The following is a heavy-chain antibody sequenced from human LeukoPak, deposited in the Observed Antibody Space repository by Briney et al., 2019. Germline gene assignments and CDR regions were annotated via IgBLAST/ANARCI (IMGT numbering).Heavy chain of an antibody. D-gene: IGHD3-22*01. CDR1: GYTFTGYY. CDR2: ISAYNGNT. V-gene: IGHV1-18*04. CDR3: ARTDSSGIGNYYYYYYMDV. J-gene: IGHJ6*03. Sequence: ASVKVSCKASGYTFTGYYMHWVRQAPGQGLEWMGWISAYNGNTNYAQKLQGRVTMTTDTSTGTAYMELRSLRSDDTAVYYCARTDSSGIGNYYYYYYMDVWGKGTTVTISS.